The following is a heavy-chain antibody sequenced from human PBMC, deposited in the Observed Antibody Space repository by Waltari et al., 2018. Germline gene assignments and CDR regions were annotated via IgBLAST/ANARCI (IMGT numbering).Heavy chain of an antibody. CDR3: VRNQWKVSLFDF. J-gene: IGHJ4*02. CDR2: IFHSGNT. V-gene: IGHV4-4*02. CDR1: GGPLIGPNY. D-gene: IGHD1-1*01. Sequence: QVHLQESGPGLVQPSGTLSLTCDVPGGPLIGPNYWSWVRQPPGKGLEWIGEIFHSGNTNYNSSLKSRVTISMDTSKNQFSLTLISVTAADTAVYYCVRNQWKVSLFDFWGQGAKVSVSS.